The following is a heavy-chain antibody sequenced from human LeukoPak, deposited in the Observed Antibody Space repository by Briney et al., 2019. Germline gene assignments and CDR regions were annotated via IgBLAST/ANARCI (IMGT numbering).Heavy chain of an antibody. CDR2: INSDGSST. D-gene: IGHD3-10*01. V-gene: IGHV3-74*01. J-gene: IGHJ4*02. CDR3: AKEGFGSGEAY. CDR1: GFTFSSYW. Sequence: GGSLRLSCAASGFTFSSYWMHWVRHAPGKGLVWVSRINSDGSSTSYADSVKGRFTISRDNAKNTLYLQMNSLRAEDTAVYYCAKEGFGSGEAYWGQGTLVTVSS.